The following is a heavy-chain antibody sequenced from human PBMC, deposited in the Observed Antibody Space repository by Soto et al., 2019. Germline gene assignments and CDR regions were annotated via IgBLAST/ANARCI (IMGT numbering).Heavy chain of an antibody. CDR1: GYTFSDYY. Sequence: ASVKVSCKASGYTFSDYYLHWVRQAPGQGLEWMGWINPNSGGTKYAQKFRGRVTMTRDMSVSTAYMELSRLRSGDTAVYYCARVISVAARPGIGFWGQGTLVTVSS. CDR3: ARVISVAARPGIGF. V-gene: IGHV1-2*02. J-gene: IGHJ4*02. D-gene: IGHD6-6*01. CDR2: INPNSGGT.